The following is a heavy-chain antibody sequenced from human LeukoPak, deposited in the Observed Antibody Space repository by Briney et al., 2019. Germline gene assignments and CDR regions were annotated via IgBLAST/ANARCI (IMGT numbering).Heavy chain of an antibody. D-gene: IGHD3-3*01. Sequence: SETLSLTCAVYGGSFSGYYCSWIRQPPGKGLEWIGEINHSGSTNYNPSLKSRVTISVDTSKNQFSLKLSSVTAADTAVYYCARDGITIFGVVIRSYFDYWGQGTLVTVSS. V-gene: IGHV4-34*01. CDR3: ARDGITIFGVVIRSYFDY. CDR1: GGSFSGYY. J-gene: IGHJ4*02. CDR2: INHSGST.